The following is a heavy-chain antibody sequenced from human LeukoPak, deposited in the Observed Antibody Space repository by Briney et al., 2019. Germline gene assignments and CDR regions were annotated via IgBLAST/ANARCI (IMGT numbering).Heavy chain of an antibody. CDR3: ARDAYYDILTGYYPGGNDI. J-gene: IGHJ3*02. V-gene: IGHV4-4*07. CDR2: IYTSGST. Sequence: SETLSLTCTVSGGSISSYYWSWIRQPAGKGLEWIGRIYTSGSTNYNPSLKSRVTMSVDTSKNQFSLKLSSVTAADTAVYYCARDAYYDILTGYYPGGNDIWVQGTMVTVSS. CDR1: GGSISSYY. D-gene: IGHD3-9*01.